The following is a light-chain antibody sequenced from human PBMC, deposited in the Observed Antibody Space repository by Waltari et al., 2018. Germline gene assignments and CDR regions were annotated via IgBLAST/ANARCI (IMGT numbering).Light chain of an antibody. V-gene: IGKV3-20*01. CDR3: QQYDRSPST. CDR2: ATS. CDR1: QSVRSSF. J-gene: IGKJ3*01. Sequence: EIALTQSPGTLSLSPGERATLSCRASQSVRSSFLAWYQQKPGQAPRLLIYATSSRATGIPARFSGSGSVTDFTLSISRLESEDFAVYYCQQYDRSPSTFGPGTKVDIK.